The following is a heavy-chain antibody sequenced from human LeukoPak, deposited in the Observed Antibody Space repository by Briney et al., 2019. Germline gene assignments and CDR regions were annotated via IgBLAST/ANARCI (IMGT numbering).Heavy chain of an antibody. D-gene: IGHD3-9*01. J-gene: IGHJ5*02. CDR2: MNPNSGGT. CDR1: GYTVTSYY. V-gene: IGHV1-2*02. Sequence: ASVKVSCKGSGYTVTSYYMHWVRQAPGQGLEWKGWMNPNSGGTNYAQKFQGRGTMTRETSISTAYMELSRLRSEDTAVYYCAAAYYDILTGYLSGPFDPWGQGTLVTVSS. CDR3: AAAYYDILTGYLSGPFDP.